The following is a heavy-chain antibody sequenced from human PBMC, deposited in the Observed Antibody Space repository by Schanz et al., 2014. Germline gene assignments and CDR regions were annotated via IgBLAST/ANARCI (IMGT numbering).Heavy chain of an antibody. D-gene: IGHD3-10*01. CDR1: GFTLNNAW. CDR3: TADLWFGAVWGVW. J-gene: IGHJ4*02. CDR2: IKSKTDGGTR. V-gene: IGHV3-15*01. Sequence: EVQLVESGGGLVKPGGSLRLSCATSGFTLNNAWMNWVRQAPGKGLQWVARIKSKTDGGTRDYAAPVKGRFTISTDDSKNTVYLQRTSLQTEATAVYSCTADLWFGAVWGVWWGQGTLVTVSS.